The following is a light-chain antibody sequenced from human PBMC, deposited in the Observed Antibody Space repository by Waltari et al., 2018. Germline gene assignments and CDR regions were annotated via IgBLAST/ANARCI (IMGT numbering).Light chain of an antibody. Sequence: DIVMTQSPDSLAVSLGERATIHCKSTQSVLYSSNNKNYLAWYQQKPGQPPKLPIYWASTRESGVPDRFSGSGSGTDFTLTISSLQAEDVAVYYCQQYYSTPQTFGQGTKLEIK. CDR3: QQYYSTPQT. V-gene: IGKV4-1*01. CDR1: QSVLYSSNNKNY. CDR2: WAS. J-gene: IGKJ2*01.